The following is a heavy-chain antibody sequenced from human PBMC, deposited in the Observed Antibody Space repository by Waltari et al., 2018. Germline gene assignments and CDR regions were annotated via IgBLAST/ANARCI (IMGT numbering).Heavy chain of an antibody. Sequence: QVDLVQSGPEVKKPGASVKVSCKTSGYIFNDYYIQWVRRARGQGLEGMGWNNPNGGATYYAPKFRDRVTISTDTSIGTVYMHLTSLTSDDTALYFCARLSEYWGQGTLITVSS. V-gene: IGHV1-2*02. J-gene: IGHJ1*01. CDR2: NNPNGGAT. CDR1: GYIFNDYY. CDR3: ARLSEY.